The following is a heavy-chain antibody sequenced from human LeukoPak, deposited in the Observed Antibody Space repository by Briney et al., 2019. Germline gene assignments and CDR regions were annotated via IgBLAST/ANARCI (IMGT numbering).Heavy chain of an antibody. CDR1: GFSFSNHD. D-gene: IGHD3-16*02. CDR2: IRYDGSNK. Sequence: GGSLRLSCAESGFSFSNHDMHWVRQAPGKGLEWVAFIRYDGSNKNYADSVKGRFTISRDNSKNTLYLQMNTLRHEDTAVYVCAKDSVRYPLVPTFGGVVGHFDSWGQGTQVTVSS. CDR3: AKDSVRYPLVPTFGGVVGHFDS. J-gene: IGHJ4*02. V-gene: IGHV3-30*02.